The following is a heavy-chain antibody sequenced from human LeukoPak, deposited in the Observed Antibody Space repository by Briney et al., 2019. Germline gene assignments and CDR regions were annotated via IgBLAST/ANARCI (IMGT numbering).Heavy chain of an antibody. V-gene: IGHV3-30*03. J-gene: IGHJ4*02. CDR3: AXXXTEXYVCDY. CDR2: ISYDGSNK. Sequence: GSLRLSCAASGFTFSSYGMHWVRQAPGKGLEWVAVISYDGSNKYYADSVKGRFTISRDNSKNTLYLQMNSLRDEDTAVYYCAXXXTEXYVCDYWGQGTLVTVSS. CDR1: GFTFSSYG. D-gene: IGHD3-16*01.